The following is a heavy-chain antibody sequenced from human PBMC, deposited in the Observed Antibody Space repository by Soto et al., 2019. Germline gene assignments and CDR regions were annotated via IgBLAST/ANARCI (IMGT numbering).Heavy chain of an antibody. CDR1: GDTFGTYA. Sequence: SVKVSCKASGDTFGTYAINWVRQAPGQGLEWMGGILPILGTTNYAQKFQARVTITADKSTNTAYMGLGSLSSEDTAVYYCARGGYSSSYRFDYWGQGTLVTVSS. J-gene: IGHJ4*02. V-gene: IGHV1-69*10. CDR2: ILPILGTT. CDR3: ARGGYSSSYRFDY. D-gene: IGHD6-13*01.